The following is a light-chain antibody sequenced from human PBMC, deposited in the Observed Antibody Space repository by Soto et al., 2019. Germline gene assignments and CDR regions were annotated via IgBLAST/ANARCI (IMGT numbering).Light chain of an antibody. CDR3: QSYDSTLSGSWV. Sequence: QSALTQPASVSGSPGQSITISCTGTTSDVGSHNFVSWYQQLPGKAPKLLIYGNNNLASGVPDRFSASKSGTSASLAITGLQAEDEADYYCQSYDSTLSGSWVFGGGTKVTVL. CDR2: GNN. V-gene: IGLV2-14*03. CDR1: TSDVGSHNF. J-gene: IGLJ3*02.